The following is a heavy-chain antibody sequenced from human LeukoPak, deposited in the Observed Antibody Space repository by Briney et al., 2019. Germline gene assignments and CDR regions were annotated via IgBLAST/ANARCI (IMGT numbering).Heavy chain of an antibody. CDR2: ISAYNGNT. CDR3: ARVLYIAPTNWFDP. J-gene: IGHJ5*02. V-gene: IGHV1-18*01. Sequence: ASVKVSCKASGYTFTSYGISWVRQAPGQGLEWMGWISAYNGNTNYAQKLQGRVTMTTDTSTSTASMELRSLRSDDTAVYYCARVLYIAPTNWFDPWGQGTLVTVSS. D-gene: IGHD3-10*01. CDR1: GYTFTSYG.